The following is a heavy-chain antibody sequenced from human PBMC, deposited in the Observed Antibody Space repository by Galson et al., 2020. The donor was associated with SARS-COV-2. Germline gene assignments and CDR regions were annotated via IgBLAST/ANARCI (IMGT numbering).Heavy chain of an antibody. CDR3: ARDPRYFDVLVEQKWFDP. V-gene: IGHV1-69*13. CDR2: ITPLLGRA. D-gene: IGHD3-9*01. CDR1: GGTFNSYA. J-gene: IGHJ5*02. Sequence: SVKVSCTASGGTFNSYAISWVRQAPGQGLEWMGEITPLLGRAKYAQNFQGKVTITADESTSTVFLDLSSLTSQDTAVYYCARDPRYFDVLVEQKWFDPWGRGTLVTVSS.